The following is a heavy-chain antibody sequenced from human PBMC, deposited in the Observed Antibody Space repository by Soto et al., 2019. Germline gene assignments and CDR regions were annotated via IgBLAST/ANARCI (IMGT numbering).Heavy chain of an antibody. CDR3: ARRGTKIKYQRAVAGTTCNWFDP. CDR1: GLYFSVHC. J-gene: IGHJ5*02. Sequence: SEILSLTYAFYGLYFSVHCLRLIRPPPGKGLEWIGEINHSGSTNYNPSLKSRVTISVDTSKNQFSLKLSSVTAADTAVYYCARRGTKIKYQRAVAGTTCNWFDPGGQGTLVTVSS. CDR2: INHSGST. V-gene: IGHV4-34*01. D-gene: IGHD6-19*01.